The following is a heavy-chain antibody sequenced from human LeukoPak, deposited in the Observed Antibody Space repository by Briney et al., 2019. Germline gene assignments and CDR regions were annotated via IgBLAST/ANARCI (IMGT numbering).Heavy chain of an antibody. CDR1: GFTFSSYS. CDR2: NSRRSSTI. Sequence: QPGGSLRLSCAASGFTFSSYSMNWVRQAPGKGLEGVSYNSRRSSTIYYADAVKGRFTISRDNAKNSLYLQMNSLRAEDTAVYYCARDRRDGYNYFDYWGRGTLVTVSS. CDR3: ARDRRDGYNYFDY. J-gene: IGHJ4*02. D-gene: IGHD5-24*01. V-gene: IGHV3-48*04.